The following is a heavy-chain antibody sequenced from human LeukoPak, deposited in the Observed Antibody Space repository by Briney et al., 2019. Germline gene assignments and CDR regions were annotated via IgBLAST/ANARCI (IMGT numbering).Heavy chain of an antibody. CDR1: GYTFTSYY. J-gene: IGHJ5*02. Sequence: ASVKVSCKASGYTFTSYYMHWVRQAPGQGLEWMGLINPTGGSTGYAQKFQGRVTMTRDMSTSSDYMELSSLRSEDTAIYYCARDNSVGDNAWWFDPWGQGTLVTVSS. V-gene: IGHV1-46*01. D-gene: IGHD1-26*01. CDR2: INPTGGST. CDR3: ARDNSVGDNAWWFDP.